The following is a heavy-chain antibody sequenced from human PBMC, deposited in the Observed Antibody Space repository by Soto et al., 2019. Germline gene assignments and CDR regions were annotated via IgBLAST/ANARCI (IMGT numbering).Heavy chain of an antibody. Sequence: ASVKVSCKASGYTFSNYGFSWVRQAPGQGLEWMGWISGYNGNTNYAERLQGRVTMTTDTSTSTAYMELRSLRYDDTAVYYCARDQFVGRHFYYGMDVWGQGTTVTVSS. CDR1: GYTFSNYG. CDR3: ARDQFVGRHFYYGMDV. CDR2: ISGYNGNT. J-gene: IGHJ6*02. V-gene: IGHV1-18*01. D-gene: IGHD1-26*01.